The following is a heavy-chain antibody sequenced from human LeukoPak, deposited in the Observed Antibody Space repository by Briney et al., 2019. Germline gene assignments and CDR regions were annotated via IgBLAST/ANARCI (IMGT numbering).Heavy chain of an antibody. CDR1: GFTFSSYG. V-gene: IGHV3-23*01. D-gene: IGHD6-13*01. Sequence: GGSLRLSCTGSGFTFSSYGMSWVRQAPGKGLEWVSTISNSSGKTYYADSVRGRFTISRDNSKNTLYLQLNSLRVDDTAVYYCAKAPIAAAGIGWFDPWGQGTLVTVSS. CDR3: AKAPIAAAGIGWFDP. J-gene: IGHJ5*02. CDR2: ISNSSGKT.